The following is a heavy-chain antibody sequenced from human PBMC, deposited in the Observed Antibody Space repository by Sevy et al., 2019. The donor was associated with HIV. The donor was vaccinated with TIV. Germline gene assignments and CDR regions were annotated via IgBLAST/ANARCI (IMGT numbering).Heavy chain of an antibody. J-gene: IGHJ4*02. D-gene: IGHD6-19*01. CDR2: ISYDGSNK. Sequence: GESLKISCAASGFTFSSYAMHWVRQAPGKGLEWVAVISYDGSNKYYADSVKGRFTISRDNSKNTLYLQMNSLRAEDTAVYYCASPLSSRIAVAGTFFDYWGQGTLVTVSS. CDR3: ASPLSSRIAVAGTFFDY. CDR1: GFTFSSYA. V-gene: IGHV3-30-3*01.